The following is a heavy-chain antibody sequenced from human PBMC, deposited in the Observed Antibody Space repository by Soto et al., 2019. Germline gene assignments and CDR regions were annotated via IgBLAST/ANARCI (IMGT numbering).Heavy chain of an antibody. J-gene: IGHJ5*02. CDR2: INAGNGNT. CDR3: ARVGGRGWPRDL. Sequence: QVQLVQSGAEVKKPGASVKVSCKASGYIFTSYANHWVRQAPGKRLEWMGWINAGNGNTKYSQKFQGRVTISRDTSASTVYMELSSLRSQDTAVYYCARVGGRGWPRDLWGQGTLVTVSS. D-gene: IGHD6-19*01. V-gene: IGHV1-3*01. CDR1: GYIFTSYA.